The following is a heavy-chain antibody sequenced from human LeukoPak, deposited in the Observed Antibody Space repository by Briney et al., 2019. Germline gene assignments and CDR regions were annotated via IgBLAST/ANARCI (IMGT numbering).Heavy chain of an antibody. J-gene: IGHJ3*02. Sequence: PGGSLRLSCAASGFTVSYNYMSWVRQPPGKGLEWVSVIYSGGTTHYADSVKGRFTISRDTSKNTPYLQLNSLRAEDTALYYCARGEVGTYRSSYAFDIWGQGTMVTVSS. CDR3: ARGEVGTYRSSYAFDI. CDR2: IYSGGTT. D-gene: IGHD4-11*01. CDR1: GFTVSYNY. V-gene: IGHV3-66*01.